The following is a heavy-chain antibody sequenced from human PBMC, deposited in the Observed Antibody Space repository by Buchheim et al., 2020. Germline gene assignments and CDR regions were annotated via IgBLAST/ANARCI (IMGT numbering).Heavy chain of an antibody. V-gene: IGHV3-49*04. CDR1: GFTFGDYG. D-gene: IGHD3-3*01. CDR3: TLPSWSASYFFDY. CDR2: IRTKTYGETT. J-gene: IGHJ4*02. Sequence: EVQLVESGGGLVHPGRSLRLSCTTSGFTFGDYGLSWVRQAPGKGLEWLGLIRTKTYGETTESAASVKGRFTISRDDSKGIPYLQINSLKTEDTAVYYCTLPSWSASYFFDYWGRGTL.